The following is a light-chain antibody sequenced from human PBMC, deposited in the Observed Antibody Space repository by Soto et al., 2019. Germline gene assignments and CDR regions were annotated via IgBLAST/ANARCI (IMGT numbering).Light chain of an antibody. CDR3: QQYNSYSWT. CDR2: ETS. CDR1: QSVNRW. J-gene: IGKJ1*01. V-gene: IGKV1-5*03. Sequence: DIQMTQSPSSLSASVVDRFTITFRASQSVNRWLAWYQQKPGKDPKLLIYETSSLESGVPSRFGGSGSGTEFTLTISSLQPDDFAIYYCQQYNSYSWTFGQGTKVDNK.